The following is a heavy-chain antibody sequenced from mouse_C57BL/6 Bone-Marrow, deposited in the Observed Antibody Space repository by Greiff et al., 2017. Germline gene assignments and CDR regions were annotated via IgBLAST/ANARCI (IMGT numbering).Heavy chain of an antibody. V-gene: IGHV5-4*03. J-gene: IGHJ1*03. CDR3: ARGDYYGSSYWYFDV. CDR1: GFTFSSYA. CDR2: ISDGGSYT. D-gene: IGHD1-1*01. Sequence: EVKLEESGGGLVKPGGSLKLSCAASGFTFSSYAMSWVRQTPEKRLEWVATISDGGSYTYYPDNVKGRFTISRDNAKNNLYLQMSHLKSQDTAMYYCARGDYYGSSYWYFDVWGTGTTVTVSS.